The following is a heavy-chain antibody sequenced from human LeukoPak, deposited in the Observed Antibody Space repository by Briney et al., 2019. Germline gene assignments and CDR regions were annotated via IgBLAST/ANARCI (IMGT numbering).Heavy chain of an antibody. D-gene: IGHD3-16*02. CDR1: GYTFTIYG. CDR3: ARDMITFGGVIPYGMDV. Sequence: ASVKVSCKASGYTFTIYGISWVRQAPGQGLEWMGWISAYNGNTNYAQKLQGRVTMTTDTSTSTAYMELRSLRSDDTAVYYCARDMITFGGVIPYGMDVWGQGTTVTVSS. V-gene: IGHV1-18*01. J-gene: IGHJ6*02. CDR2: ISAYNGNT.